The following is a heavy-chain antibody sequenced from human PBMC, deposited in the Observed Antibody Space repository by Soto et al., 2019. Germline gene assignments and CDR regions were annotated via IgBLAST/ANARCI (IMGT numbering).Heavy chain of an antibody. CDR2: ISAYNGNT. D-gene: IGHD2-2*01. V-gene: IGHV1-18*01. CDR3: ARGEPAATQGDYYYGMDV. J-gene: IGHJ6*02. Sequence: QVQLVQSGAEVKKPGASVKVSCKASGYTFTSYGISWVQQDPGQGLEWMGWISAYNGNTNYAQKLQGRVTMTTDTSTSTAYMELRSLRSDDTAVYYCARGEPAATQGDYYYGMDVWGQGTTVTVSS. CDR1: GYTFTSYG.